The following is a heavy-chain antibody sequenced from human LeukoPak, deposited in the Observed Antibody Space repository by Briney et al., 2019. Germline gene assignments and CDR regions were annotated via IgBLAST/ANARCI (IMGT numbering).Heavy chain of an antibody. CDR1: GFTFTKYW. V-gene: IGHV3-7*01. D-gene: IGHD1-14*01. CDR2: IKQDGSDK. J-gene: IGHJ4*02. CDR3: AREVWGPEY. Sequence: GGSLRLSCAASGFTFTKYWMTWVRQAPGKGLEWVGNIKQDGSDKNYVDSVKGRFTISRDNTKNSVYLQMSSLRAEDTAVYYCAREVWGPEYWGQGTLVTVSS.